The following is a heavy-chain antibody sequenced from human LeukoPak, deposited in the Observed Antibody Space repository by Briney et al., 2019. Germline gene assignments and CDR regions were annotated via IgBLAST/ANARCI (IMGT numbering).Heavy chain of an antibody. CDR2: IKSKTDGGTT. V-gene: IGHV3-15*01. Sequence: PGGSLRLSCAASGFTFSNAWMSWVRQAPGKGLEWVGRIKSKTDGGTTDYAAPVKGRFTISSDNSKNTLYLQMNSLRAEDTAVYYCAREDILTGFDYWGQGTLVTVSS. CDR1: GFTFSNAW. CDR3: AREDILTGFDY. D-gene: IGHD3-9*01. J-gene: IGHJ4*02.